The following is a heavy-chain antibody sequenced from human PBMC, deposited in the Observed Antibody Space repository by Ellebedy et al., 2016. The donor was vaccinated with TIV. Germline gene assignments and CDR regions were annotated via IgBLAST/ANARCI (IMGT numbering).Heavy chain of an antibody. Sequence: GESLKISCAAAGFNFRTYAMSWVRQAPGKGLEWVSAISGSGDDTYYLDSVKGRFIISRDNSKSTVYLQLDSLRAEDTAVYYCAKDRIRIAAPGAFDSWGQGALFTVSS. D-gene: IGHD6-13*01. CDR2: ISGSGDDT. CDR3: AKDRIRIAAPGAFDS. V-gene: IGHV3-23*01. CDR1: GFNFRTYA. J-gene: IGHJ4*02.